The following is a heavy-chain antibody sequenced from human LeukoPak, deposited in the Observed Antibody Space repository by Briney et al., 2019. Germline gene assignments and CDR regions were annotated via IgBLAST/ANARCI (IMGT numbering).Heavy chain of an antibody. Sequence: PAGSLRLSCAASGFTFSSYWMHWVRQPPGKVLVWVSRITSDGSGIGYADSVKGRFSTSRDNAKNTLYLQMNSLRAEDTAVYYCASGRLVGAPDYWGQGTLVTVSS. V-gene: IGHV3-74*01. J-gene: IGHJ4*02. CDR3: ASGRLVGAPDY. CDR2: ITSDGSGI. D-gene: IGHD1-26*01. CDR1: GFTFSSYW.